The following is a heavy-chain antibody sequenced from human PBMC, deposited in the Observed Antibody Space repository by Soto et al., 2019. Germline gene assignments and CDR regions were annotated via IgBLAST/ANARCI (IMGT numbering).Heavy chain of an antibody. Sequence: PGGSLRPSCAASGFAFSIAWMSGVRQAPGKAQEWVGRSKRKTDGETTDYAAPVKCRFPISRDYSKNTLYLHMNSLKTADTAVYGCTTDIDPLHSSGAHDPFDIRVLGTMVPLS. CDR1: GFAFSIAW. CDR2: SKRKTDGETT. J-gene: IGHJ3*02. V-gene: IGHV3-15*01. D-gene: IGHD6-19*01. CDR3: TTDIDPLHSSGAHDPFDI.